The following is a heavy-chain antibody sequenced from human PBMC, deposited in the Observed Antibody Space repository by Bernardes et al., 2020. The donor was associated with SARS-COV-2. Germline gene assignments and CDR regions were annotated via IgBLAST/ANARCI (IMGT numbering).Heavy chain of an antibody. D-gene: IGHD2-2*02. V-gene: IGHV3-66*02. J-gene: IGHJ3*02. CDR3: ARVRPWCSSTSCYSHAFDI. CDR1: GFTVSSNY. Sequence: GGSLRLSCAASGFTVSSNYMSWVRQAPGKGLEWVSVIYSGGSTYYADSVKGRFTISRDNSKNTLYLQMNSLRAEDTAVYYCARVRPWCSSTSCYSHAFDIWGQGTMVTVSS. CDR2: IYSGGST.